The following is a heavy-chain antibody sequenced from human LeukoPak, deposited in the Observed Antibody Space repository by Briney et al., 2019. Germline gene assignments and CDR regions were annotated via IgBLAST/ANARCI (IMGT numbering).Heavy chain of an antibody. V-gene: IGHV3-66*01. CDR1: GFTVSSNY. CDR2: IYSGGST. Sequence: PGGSLRLSCAASGFTVSSNYMSWVRQAPGKGLEWVSVIYSGGSTYYADSVKGRFTIPRDNSKNTLYLQMNSLRAEDTAVYYCAREWSLIAAAGAFDYWGQGTLVTVSS. J-gene: IGHJ4*02. CDR3: AREWSLIAAAGAFDY. D-gene: IGHD6-13*01.